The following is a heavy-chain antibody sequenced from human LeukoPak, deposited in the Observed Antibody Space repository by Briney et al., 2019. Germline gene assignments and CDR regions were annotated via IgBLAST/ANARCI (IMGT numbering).Heavy chain of an antibody. CDR3: ARTYCSGGSCYDY. V-gene: IGHV4-4*02. CDR1: GGSISSSNW. D-gene: IGHD2-15*01. J-gene: IGHJ4*02. CDR2: IYHSAST. Sequence: KASGTLSLTCAVSGGSISSSNWWSWVRQPPGKGLEWIGEIYHSASTNYNPSLKSRVTISVDKSKNQFSLKLSSVTAADTAVYYCARTYCSGGSCYDYWGQGTLVTVSS.